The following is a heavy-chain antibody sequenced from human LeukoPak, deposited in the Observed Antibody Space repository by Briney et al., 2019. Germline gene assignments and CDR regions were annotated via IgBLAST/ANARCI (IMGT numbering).Heavy chain of an antibody. CDR3: ARGGSGWYSYYYYMDV. V-gene: IGHV1-69*05. CDR1: GGTFSSYA. J-gene: IGHJ6*03. D-gene: IGHD6-13*01. CDR2: IIPIFGTA. Sequence: ASVKVSCKASGGTFSSYAISWVRQAPGQGLEWMGGIIPIFGTANYAQKFQGRVTITTDESTSTAYMELSSLRSEDTAVYYCARGGSGWYSYYYYMDVWGKGTTVTVSS.